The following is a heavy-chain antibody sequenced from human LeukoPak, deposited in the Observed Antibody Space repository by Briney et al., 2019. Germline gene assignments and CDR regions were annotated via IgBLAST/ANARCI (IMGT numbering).Heavy chain of an antibody. Sequence: PGGSLRLSCAASGFSFSSYWMHWVRQAPGKGLVWVSRINTDGSSTSYADSVKGRFTISRDNAKNTLYLQMNTLRAEDTAVYYCTKYYYDSSGYFYDAFDIWGQGTMVTVSS. CDR1: GFSFSSYW. V-gene: IGHV3-74*01. D-gene: IGHD3-22*01. CDR3: TKYYYDSSGYFYDAFDI. CDR2: INTDGSST. J-gene: IGHJ3*02.